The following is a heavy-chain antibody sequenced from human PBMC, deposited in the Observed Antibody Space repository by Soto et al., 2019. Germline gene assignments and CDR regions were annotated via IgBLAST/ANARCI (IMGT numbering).Heavy chain of an antibody. J-gene: IGHJ6*02. CDR3: ARDYRAFGWGVTGPGYYYYGMDV. CDR2: IWYDGSNK. V-gene: IGHV3-33*01. Sequence: GGSLRLSCAASGFTFSSYGMHWVRQAPGKGLEWVAVIWYDGSNKYYADSVKGRFTISRDNSKNTLYLQMNSLRAEDTAVYYCARDYRAFGWGVTGPGYYYYGMDVWGQGTTVTVSS. D-gene: IGHD3-10*01. CDR1: GFTFSSYG.